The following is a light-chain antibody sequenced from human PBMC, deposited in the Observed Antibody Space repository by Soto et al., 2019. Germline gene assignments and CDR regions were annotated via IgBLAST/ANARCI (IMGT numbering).Light chain of an antibody. CDR1: SSDVGGYNY. V-gene: IGLV2-14*01. J-gene: IGLJ1*01. CDR3: SSYTSSSTYV. CDR2: EVS. Sequence: SGLTQPASVSGSPGQSITISCTGTSSDVGGYNYVSWYQHHPGKAPKLMIYEVSNRPSGVSNRFSGSKSGNTASLTISGLQAEDEADYYCSSYTSSSTYVFGTGTKVTVL.